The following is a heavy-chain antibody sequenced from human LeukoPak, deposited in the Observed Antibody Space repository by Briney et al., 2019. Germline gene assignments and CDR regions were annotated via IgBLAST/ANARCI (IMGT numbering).Heavy chain of an antibody. CDR1: GFTFSSYS. V-gene: IGHV3-21*01. CDR3: ARLRGAVTGTDPFDY. Sequence: PGGSLRLSCAASGFTFSSYSMNWVRQAPGKGLEWVSSISGSSSSYIYYADSVKGRFTISRDNAKKSLFLQMNSLRADDTAVYYCARLRGAVTGTDPFDYWGQGTLVTVSS. J-gene: IGHJ4*02. D-gene: IGHD6-19*01. CDR2: ISGSSSSYI.